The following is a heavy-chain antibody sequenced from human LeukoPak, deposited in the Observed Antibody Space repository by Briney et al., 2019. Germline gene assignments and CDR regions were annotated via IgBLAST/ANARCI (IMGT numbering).Heavy chain of an antibody. J-gene: IGHJ4*02. V-gene: IGHV4-39*01. Sequence: SETLSLTCTVSGGSIGSSSYYWGWIRQPPGKGLEWIGSIYYSGSTYYNPSLKSRVTISVDTSKNQFSLKLSSVTAADTAVYYCARTDYGDYWGQGTLVTVSS. CDR3: ARTDYGDY. CDR1: GGSIGSSSYY. CDR2: IYYSGST.